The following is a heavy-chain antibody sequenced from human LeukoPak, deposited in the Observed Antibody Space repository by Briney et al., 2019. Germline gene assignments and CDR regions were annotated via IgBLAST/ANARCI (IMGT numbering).Heavy chain of an antibody. CDR3: ARPLSYNWKSNGMDV. D-gene: IGHD1-20*01. CDR2: IYPGDSDT. Sequence: RGESLKISCKGSGYMFTTYWIGWVRQMPGKGLEWMGIIYPGDSDTRYSPSFQGQVTISADKSISTAYLQWSSLKASDTAMYYCARPLSYNWKSNGMDVWGQGTTVTVS. J-gene: IGHJ6*02. CDR1: GYMFTTYW. V-gene: IGHV5-51*01.